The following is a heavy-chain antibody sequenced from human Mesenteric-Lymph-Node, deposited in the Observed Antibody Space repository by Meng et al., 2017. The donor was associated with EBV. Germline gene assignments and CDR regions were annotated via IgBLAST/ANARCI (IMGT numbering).Heavy chain of an antibody. CDR3: VRGAAIGPRYFDY. Sequence: QVRLQDPGPGMVKPSETLSRTCTVSGGSVNSGTSYWSWIRQPPGKGLEWIGYIYYSGTTNYNPSLKGRVTISLDTSKNQFSLKLSSVTAADTAVYYCVRGAAIGPRYFDYWGQGTLVTVSS. D-gene: IGHD2-2*02. J-gene: IGHJ4*02. V-gene: IGHV4-61*01. CDR1: GGSVNSGTSY. CDR2: IYYSGTT.